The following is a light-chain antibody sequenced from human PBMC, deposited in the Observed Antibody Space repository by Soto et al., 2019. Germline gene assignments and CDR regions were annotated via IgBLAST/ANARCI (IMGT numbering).Light chain of an antibody. V-gene: IGKV3-20*01. CDR2: GAS. CDR3: QQYGSAPWT. CDR1: QSVTGSH. J-gene: IGKJ1*01. Sequence: EIVLTQSPGTLSLSPGERATLSCRASQSVTGSHLAWYQQQPGQAPRLLMYGASSRATVIPVRFSGSGSGTDFTLTISRLEPEDFAVYYCQQYGSAPWTFGQGTKVEI.